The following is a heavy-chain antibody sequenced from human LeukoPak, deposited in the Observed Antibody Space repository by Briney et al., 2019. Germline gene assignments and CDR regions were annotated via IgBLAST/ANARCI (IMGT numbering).Heavy chain of an antibody. CDR3: ARGFGYDSSGYYSYYFDY. J-gene: IGHJ4*02. D-gene: IGHD3-22*01. V-gene: IGHV4-4*07. CDR1: SVSISNYY. Sequence: SETLSLTCTVSSVSISNYYWTWIRQPAGKGLEWIGRIYASGSTHYNPSLKSRASMSIDTSKNQFSLKLTSVTAADTAVYYCARGFGYDSSGYYSYYFDYWGQGTLVTVSS. CDR2: IYASGST.